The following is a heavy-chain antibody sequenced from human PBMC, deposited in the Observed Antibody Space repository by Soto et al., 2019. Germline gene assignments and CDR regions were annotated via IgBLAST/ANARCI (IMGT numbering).Heavy chain of an antibody. V-gene: IGHV3-23*01. D-gene: IGHD3-16*01. CDR3: AKRRGEGFFDY. CDR2: IGGRDGAT. Sequence: EVQLLESGGGLVQPGGSLRLSCAASGFTFSSFVMGWVRQAPGKGSEWVSAIGGRDGATYYPDSVKGRFTISRDNSRNTLYLRMNSLRVDDTAVYYCAKRRGEGFFDYWGQGTLVTVSS. CDR1: GFTFSSFV. J-gene: IGHJ4*02.